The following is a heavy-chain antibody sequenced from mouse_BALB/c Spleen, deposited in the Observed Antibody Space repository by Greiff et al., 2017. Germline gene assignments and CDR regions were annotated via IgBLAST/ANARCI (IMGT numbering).Heavy chain of an antibody. J-gene: IGHJ2*01. V-gene: IGHV5-6-2*01. CDR1: GFTFSSYY. CDR2: INGNGGST. Sequence: EVQRVESGGGLVKLGGSLKLSCAASGFTFSSYYMSWVRQTPEKRLELVAAINGNGGSTYYPDTVKGRFTISRDNAKNTLYLQMSSLKSEDTALYYCARHRRNSKGYFDYGGQGTTLTVSS. CDR3: ARHRRNSKGYFDY.